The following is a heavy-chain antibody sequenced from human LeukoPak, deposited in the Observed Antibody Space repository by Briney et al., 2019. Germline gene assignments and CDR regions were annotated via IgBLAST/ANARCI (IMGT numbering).Heavy chain of an antibody. CDR2: INPNSGGT. CDR1: GYTFTGYY. Sequence: ASVKVSCKASGYTFTGYYMHWVRQAPGQGLEWMGWINPNSGGTNYAQKFQGRVAMTRDTSISTAYMELSRLRSDDTAVYYCARVGLETDYYDSSGYYSFLDYWGQGTLVTVSS. V-gene: IGHV1-2*02. CDR3: ARVGLETDYYDSSGYYSFLDY. J-gene: IGHJ4*02. D-gene: IGHD3-22*01.